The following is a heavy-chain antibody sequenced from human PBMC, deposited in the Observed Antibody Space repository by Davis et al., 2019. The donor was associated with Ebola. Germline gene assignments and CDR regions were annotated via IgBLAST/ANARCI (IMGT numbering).Heavy chain of an antibody. CDR1: GFTFSSYA. V-gene: IGHV3-23*01. CDR2: ISNSGGIA. J-gene: IGHJ4*02. Sequence: GESLKISCAASGFTFSSYAMSWVRQAPGKGLEWVSSISNSGGIAYSADSVKGRFTISRDNSKNTVYLQMDSLRAEDTAVYYCAQQLGDYGGNALRYWGQGTLVTVSS. D-gene: IGHD4-23*01. CDR3: AQQLGDYGGNALRY.